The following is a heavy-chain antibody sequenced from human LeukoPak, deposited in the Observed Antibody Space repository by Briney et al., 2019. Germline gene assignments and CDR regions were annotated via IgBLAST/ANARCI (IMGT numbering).Heavy chain of an antibody. CDR3: ARGASGWYSYDFGVYYFDY. J-gene: IGHJ4*02. V-gene: IGHV1-2*02. CDR2: INPNSGGT. Sequence: ASVKVSCKASGYTFTGYYMHRVRQAPGQGLEWMGWINPNSGGTNYAQKFQGRVTMTRDTSISTAYMELSRLRSDDTAVYYCARGASGWYSYDFGVYYFDYWGQGTLVTVSS. D-gene: IGHD6-19*01. CDR1: GYTFTGYY.